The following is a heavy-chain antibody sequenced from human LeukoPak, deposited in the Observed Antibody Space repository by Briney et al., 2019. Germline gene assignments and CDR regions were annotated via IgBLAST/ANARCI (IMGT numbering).Heavy chain of an antibody. CDR1: GGTFSSYA. CDR2: IIPILGIA. V-gene: IGHV1-69*04. CDR3: ARDMASSGSYYLDY. D-gene: IGHD3-10*01. Sequence: SVKVSCKAPGGTFSSYAISWVRQAPGQGLEWMGRIIPILGIANYAQKFQGRVTITADKSTSTAYMELSSLRSEDTAVYYCARDMASSGSYYLDYWGQGTLVTASS. J-gene: IGHJ4*02.